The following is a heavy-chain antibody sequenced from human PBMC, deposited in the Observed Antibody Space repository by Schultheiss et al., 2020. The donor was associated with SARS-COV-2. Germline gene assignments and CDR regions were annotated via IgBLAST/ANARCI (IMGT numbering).Heavy chain of an antibody. CDR1: GYTFTGYY. J-gene: IGHJ6*03. CDR2: ISGYNGKT. D-gene: IGHD1-7*01. CDR3: ARGAQLELRIGYYYMDV. Sequence: ASVKVSCKASGYTFTGYYMHWVRQAPGQGLEWMGWISGYNGKTKYAEKFQGRVTMTTDTSTSTAYMELRSLRSDDTAVYYCARGAQLELRIGYYYMDVWGKGTTVTVSS. V-gene: IGHV1-18*04.